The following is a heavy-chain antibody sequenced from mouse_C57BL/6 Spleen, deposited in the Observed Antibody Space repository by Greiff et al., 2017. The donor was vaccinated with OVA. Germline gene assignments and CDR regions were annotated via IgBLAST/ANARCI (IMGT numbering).Heavy chain of an antibody. D-gene: IGHD1-1*01. J-gene: IGHJ4*01. V-gene: IGHV1-82*01. CDR2: IYPGAGDT. CDR3: ARGAYLLLRGNAMDY. CDR1: GYAFSSSW. Sequence: QVQLQQSGPELVKPGASVKISCKASGYAFSSSWMNWVKQRPGKGLEWIGRIYPGAGDTNYNGKFKGKATLTADKSSSTAYMQLSSLTSEDSAVYFGARGAYLLLRGNAMDYWGQGTSVTVSS.